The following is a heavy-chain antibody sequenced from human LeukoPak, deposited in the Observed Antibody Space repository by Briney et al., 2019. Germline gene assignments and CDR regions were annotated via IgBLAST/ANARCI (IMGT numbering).Heavy chain of an antibody. CDR1: GFTFTTNA. Sequence: PGGSLRLSCAASGFTFTTNAMTWVRQAPGKGLECVSAITGDGITTYYADSVKGRFTISRDNSRYILYLQLTNLRAEDTAIYYCAKAYGTNGYFQLPIDFWGQGTLVTASS. J-gene: IGHJ4*02. V-gene: IGHV3-23*01. D-gene: IGHD2-8*01. CDR3: AKAYGTNGYFQLPIDF. CDR2: ITGDGITT.